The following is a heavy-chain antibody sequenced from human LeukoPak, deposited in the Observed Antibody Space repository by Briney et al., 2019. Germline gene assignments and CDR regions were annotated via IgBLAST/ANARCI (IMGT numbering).Heavy chain of an antibody. Sequence: GSLRLSCAASGFTFSGSAMHWVRQASGKGLEWVGRIRSKANSYATAYAASVKGSFTISRDDSKNTAYLQMNSLKTEDTAVYYCTRLGSSGWYNWFDPWGQGTLVTVSS. J-gene: IGHJ5*02. CDR2: IRSKANSYAT. D-gene: IGHD6-19*01. V-gene: IGHV3-73*01. CDR3: TRLGSSGWYNWFDP. CDR1: GFTFSGSA.